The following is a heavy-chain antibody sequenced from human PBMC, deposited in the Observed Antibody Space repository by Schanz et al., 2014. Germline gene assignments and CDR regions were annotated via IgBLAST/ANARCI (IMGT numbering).Heavy chain of an antibody. J-gene: IGHJ4*02. CDR2: LSEGGGGT. D-gene: IGHD6-13*01. CDR1: GFTFSNYW. V-gene: IGHV3-23*04. CDR3: ARGLIAAAGGAFDY. Sequence: EVQLVESGGGWVQPGGSLRLSCVASGFTFSNYWMTWVRQAPGKGLEWVSALSEGGGGTHYADSVRGRFTMSRDNSKNTLYLQMNSLRAGDAAVYYCARGLIAAAGGAFDYWGQGTLVAVSA.